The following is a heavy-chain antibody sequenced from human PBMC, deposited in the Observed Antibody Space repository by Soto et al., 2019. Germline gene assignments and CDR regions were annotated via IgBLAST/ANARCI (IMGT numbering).Heavy chain of an antibody. Sequence: QAQLVQSGAEVRKPGASVKISCKASGDTFTRYYLHWVRQAPGQGLEWMGIINPKDGTTNYAQKFQGRLTVTRDTSMSTVYMELSSLRSEDRAVYYCARDAGINMPLGVNFAFDIWGQGTLVTVSP. CDR3: ARDAGINMPLGVNFAFDI. J-gene: IGHJ3*02. CDR1: GDTFTRYY. CDR2: INPKDGTT. D-gene: IGHD3-10*01. V-gene: IGHV1-46*01.